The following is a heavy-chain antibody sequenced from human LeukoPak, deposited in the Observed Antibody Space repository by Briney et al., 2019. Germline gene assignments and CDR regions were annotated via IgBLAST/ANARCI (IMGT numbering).Heavy chain of an antibody. Sequence: GGSLRLSCAASGFTFSSYSMNWVRQAPGKGLEWVSYISSSSSTIYYADSVKGRFTISRDNAKNSLYLQMNSLRAEDTAVYYCARDKLIAVAGSHIFDYWGQGTLVTVSS. J-gene: IGHJ4*02. CDR2: ISSSSSTI. CDR3: ARDKLIAVAGSHIFDY. V-gene: IGHV3-48*01. CDR1: GFTFSSYS. D-gene: IGHD6-19*01.